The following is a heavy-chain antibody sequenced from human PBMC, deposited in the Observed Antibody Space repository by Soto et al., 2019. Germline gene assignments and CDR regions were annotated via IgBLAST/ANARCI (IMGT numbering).Heavy chain of an antibody. D-gene: IGHD4-17*01. V-gene: IGHV1-69*01. Sequence: QVQLVQSGAEVKKPGSSVKVSCKASGGTFSSYAISWVRQAPGQGLEWMGGIIPLFGTANYAQTFQGRVTLTADESTSTAYMELSSLSSEDTAVYYCESLAGDYADYWGQGTLVTVSS. J-gene: IGHJ4*02. CDR3: ESLAGDYADY. CDR1: GGTFSSYA. CDR2: IIPLFGTA.